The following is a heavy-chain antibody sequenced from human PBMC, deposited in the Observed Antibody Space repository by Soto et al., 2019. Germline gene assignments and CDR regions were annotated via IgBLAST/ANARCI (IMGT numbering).Heavy chain of an antibody. D-gene: IGHD4-4*01. J-gene: IGHJ4*02. V-gene: IGHV3-66*01. Sequence: EVQLVESGGGLVQPGGSLRLSCAASGFSVNNNYMSWVRQAPGKGLEWVSIIYSGGDTTYYVDSVKGRFTISRDTSKNALYLHMISLRAEDTAVYYCARGPLTRSPLFFDYWGQGTLVTVSS. CDR1: GFSVNNNY. CDR2: IYSGGDTT. CDR3: ARGPLTRSPLFFDY.